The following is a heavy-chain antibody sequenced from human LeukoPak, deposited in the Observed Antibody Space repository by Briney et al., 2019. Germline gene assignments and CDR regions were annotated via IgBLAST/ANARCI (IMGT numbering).Heavy chain of an antibody. Sequence: GGSLRLSCAASGFTFSSYAMSWVRQAPGKGLEWVSAISGSGSSTYYADSVKGRFTSSRDNSKNTLYLQMNSLRAEDTDVYYCANYPAAGADYWGQGTLVTVSS. CDR3: ANYPAAGADY. D-gene: IGHD6-13*01. CDR2: ISGSGSST. CDR1: GFTFSSYA. J-gene: IGHJ4*02. V-gene: IGHV3-23*01.